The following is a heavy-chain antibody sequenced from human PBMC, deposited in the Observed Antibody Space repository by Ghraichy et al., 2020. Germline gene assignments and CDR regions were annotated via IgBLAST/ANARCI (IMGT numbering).Heavy chain of an antibody. CDR1: GFTVRGNF. CDR3: ARDVGPTAEYFQN. V-gene: IGHV3-66*01. CDR2: IYSGGNT. D-gene: IGHD2-15*01. J-gene: IGHJ1*01. Sequence: GSLRLSCAASGFTVRGNFISWVRQAPGKGLEWVSIIYSGGNTHYADSVKGRFTISRDNSKNTVYLQMNSLRDEDTAMYYCARDVGPTAEYFQNWGQGTLVTVSS.